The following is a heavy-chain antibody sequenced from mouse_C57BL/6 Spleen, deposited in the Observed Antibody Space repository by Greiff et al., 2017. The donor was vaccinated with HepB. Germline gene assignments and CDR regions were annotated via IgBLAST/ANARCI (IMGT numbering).Heavy chain of an antibody. CDR2: IDPSDSYT. V-gene: IGHV1-59*01. CDR1: GYTFTSYW. D-gene: IGHD2-2*01. J-gene: IGHJ2*01. CDR3: ARYGYDDY. Sequence: QVQLQQPGAELVRPGTSVKLSCKASGYTFTSYWMHWVKQRPGQGLEWIGVIDPSDSYTNYNQKFKGKATLTVDTSSSTAYMQLSSLTSEDSAVYYCARYGYDDYWGQGTTLTVSS.